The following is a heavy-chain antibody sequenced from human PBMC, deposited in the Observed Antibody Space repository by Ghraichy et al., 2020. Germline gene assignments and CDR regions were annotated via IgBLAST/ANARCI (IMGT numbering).Heavy chain of an antibody. CDR1: GFTFSNYA. CDR2: ISYNGGRT. CDR3: AKDQVQISATTYNWFKP. J-gene: IGHJ5*02. D-gene: IGHD4-11*01. Sequence: GESLNISCAASGFTFSNYAMSWVRQAPGKGLEWVSSISYNGGRTNYAGSVKGRFTISRDNSMQTLHLQMNSLRVEDTAIYFCAKDQVQISATTYNWFKPWGQGTLVTVPS. V-gene: IGHV3-23*01.